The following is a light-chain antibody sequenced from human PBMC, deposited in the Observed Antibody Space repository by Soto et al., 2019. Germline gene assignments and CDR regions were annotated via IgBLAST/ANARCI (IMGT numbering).Light chain of an antibody. CDR3: QQRQYWPPIT. V-gene: IGKV3-11*01. Sequence: VVTPFPPTPFFSPGEKAHLPCKASPSVSSYLAWYQQKPGQAPRLLIYDASNRATGIPARFTGSGSGTDFNLTISTLEPEDFAVYYCQQRQYWPPITFGQGTRLEIK. CDR2: DAS. J-gene: IGKJ5*01. CDR1: PSVSSY.